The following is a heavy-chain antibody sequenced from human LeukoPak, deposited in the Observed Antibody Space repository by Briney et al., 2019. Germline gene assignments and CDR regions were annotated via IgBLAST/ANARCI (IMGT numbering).Heavy chain of an antibody. CDR3: ATSLFLSGGKYYFDY. J-gene: IGHJ4*02. V-gene: IGHV3-21*01. D-gene: IGHD2-15*01. CDR1: GFTFSSYS. Sequence: PGGSLRLSCAASGFTFSSYSMNWVRQAPGKGLEWVSSISSSSSYIYYADSVKGRFTISRDNAKNSLYLQMNSLRAEDTAVYYCATSLFLSGGKYYFDYWGQGTLVTVSS. CDR2: ISSSSSYI.